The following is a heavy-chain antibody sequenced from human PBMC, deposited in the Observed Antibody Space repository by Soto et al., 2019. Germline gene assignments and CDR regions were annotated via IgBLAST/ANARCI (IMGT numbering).Heavy chain of an antibody. J-gene: IGHJ4*02. Sequence: GGSLRLSCAASGFTFSSYGMHWVRQAPGKGLEWVAVISYDGSNKYYADSVKGRFTTSRDNSKNTLYLQMNSLRAEDTAVYYCAKGDFVVVPAAIGYYFDYWGQGTLVTVSS. V-gene: IGHV3-30*18. CDR3: AKGDFVVVPAAIGYYFDY. D-gene: IGHD2-2*02. CDR2: ISYDGSNK. CDR1: GFTFSSYG.